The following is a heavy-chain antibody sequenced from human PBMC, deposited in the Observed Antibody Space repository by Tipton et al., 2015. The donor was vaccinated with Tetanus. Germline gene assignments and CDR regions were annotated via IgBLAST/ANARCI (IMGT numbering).Heavy chain of an antibody. CDR3: AKETVAGTLDP. J-gene: IGHJ5*02. Sequence: SLRLSCAASGFTFSSYGMHWVRQAPGKGLEWVAVISYDGSSKYYADSVKGRFTISRDNSKNTLYLQMNSLRAEDTAVYYCAKETVAGTLDPWGQGTLVTVSS. CDR2: ISYDGSSK. D-gene: IGHD6-19*01. V-gene: IGHV3-30*18. CDR1: GFTFSSYG.